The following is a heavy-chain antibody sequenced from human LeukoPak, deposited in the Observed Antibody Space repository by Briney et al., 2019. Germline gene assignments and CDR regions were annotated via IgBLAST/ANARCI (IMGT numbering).Heavy chain of an antibody. CDR1: GGSISSYY. D-gene: IGHD4-11*01. J-gene: IGHJ6*03. CDR3: ARVMAYSNYYYYYYMDV. V-gene: IGHV4-59*01. Sequence: SETLSLTCTVSGGSISSYYWSWIRQPPGKGLEWIGYIYYSGSTNYNPSLKSRVTISVDTSKNQFSLKLSSVTAADTAVYYCARVMAYSNYYYYYYMDVWGKGTTVTISS. CDR2: IYYSGST.